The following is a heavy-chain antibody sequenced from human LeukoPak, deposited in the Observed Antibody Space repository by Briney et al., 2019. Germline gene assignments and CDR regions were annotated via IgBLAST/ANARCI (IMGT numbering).Heavy chain of an antibody. V-gene: IGHV4-4*07. CDR3: ARDRVAAAGTDY. D-gene: IGHD6-13*01. J-gene: IGHJ4*02. CDR1: GGSFSSYY. Sequence: TSETLSLTCTVSGGSFSSYYWSWIRQPAGKGLEWIGRIYTSGSTNYNPSLKSRVTISVDKSKNQFSLKLSSVTAADTAVYYCARDRVAAAGTDYWGQGTLVTVSS. CDR2: IYTSGST.